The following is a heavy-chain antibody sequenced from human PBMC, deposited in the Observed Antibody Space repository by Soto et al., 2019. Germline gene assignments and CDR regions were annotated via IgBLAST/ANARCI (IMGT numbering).Heavy chain of an antibody. V-gene: IGHV1-18*01. CDR3: ARETTVVKGFDY. CDR1: GYTFTSYG. Sequence: QVQLVQSGAEVKKPGASVKVSCKASGYTFTSYGISWVRQAPGQGLEWMGWISAYNGNTNYAQKFQGRVTITADESTSTAYMELSSLRSEDTAVYYCARETTVVKGFDYWGQGTLVTVSS. D-gene: IGHD4-17*01. J-gene: IGHJ4*02. CDR2: ISAYNGNT.